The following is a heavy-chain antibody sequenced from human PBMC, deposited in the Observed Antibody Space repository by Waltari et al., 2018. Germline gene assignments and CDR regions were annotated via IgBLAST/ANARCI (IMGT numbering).Heavy chain of an antibody. D-gene: IGHD3-22*01. Sequence: EVPLAVSGEGFPQVWSCLRQSCAHGGCVGLGSCGSRVRQAPGKGLEWVAVLESGCEPVYSDSVRGLFTFSRDNSKGTLYLQMTNLRVEYSAIYYCARDFRGEFGSYYDYRDYWGQGTLVTVSS. CDR2: LESGCEP. CDR3: ARDFRGEFGSYYDYRDY. V-gene: IGHV3-53*01. CDR1: GCVGLGSC. J-gene: IGHJ4*02.